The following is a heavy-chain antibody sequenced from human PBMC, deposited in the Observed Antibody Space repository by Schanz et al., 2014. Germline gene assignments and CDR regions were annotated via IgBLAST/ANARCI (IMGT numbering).Heavy chain of an antibody. CDR2: TSTDGTKT. CDR3: VKDLQRELLRDDHYYGVDV. V-gene: IGHV3-30*04. J-gene: IGHJ6*02. Sequence: QVQLVESGGGVVQPGTSLRLSCAASGFTFRGHAMHWVRQAPGQGLEKVAVTSTDGTKTYYAASVRGRFTISRENSKSTLHLQMNSLGAEDTAGYYCVKDLQRELLRDDHYYGVDVWGGGARVAVS. CDR1: GFTFRGHA. D-gene: IGHD1-26*01.